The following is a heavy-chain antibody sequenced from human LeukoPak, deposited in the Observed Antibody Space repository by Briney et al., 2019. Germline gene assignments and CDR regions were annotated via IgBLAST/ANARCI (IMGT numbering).Heavy chain of an antibody. J-gene: IGHJ4*02. CDR1: GGSFSGYY. CDR2: IHHSGST. V-gene: IGHV4-34*01. CDR3: AREIYGDYAEVFFDY. Sequence: SETLSLTCAVYGGSFSGYYWSWIRQPPGKGLECIGEIHHSGSTNYNPSLKSRVTISVDTSKNQFSLNLRYVTAADTAVYYCAREIYGDYAEVFFDYWGQRTLVTVSP. D-gene: IGHD4-17*01.